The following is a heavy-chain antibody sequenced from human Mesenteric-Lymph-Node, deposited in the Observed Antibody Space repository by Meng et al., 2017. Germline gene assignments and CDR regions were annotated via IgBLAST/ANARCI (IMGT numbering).Heavy chain of an antibody. J-gene: IGHJ5*02. CDR1: GFTFNISP. V-gene: IGHV3-30*01. CDR3: AREKGSSGRAGRFDP. CDR2: ISPDGSGT. D-gene: IGHD3-22*01. Sequence: GESLKISCAASGFTFNISPMHWVRQAPGKGLEWVAVISPDGSGTSYAGSVKGRFTISRDNTKNTVDLQRDSLKVEDTAMYYCAREKGSSGRAGRFDPWGQGTLVTVSS.